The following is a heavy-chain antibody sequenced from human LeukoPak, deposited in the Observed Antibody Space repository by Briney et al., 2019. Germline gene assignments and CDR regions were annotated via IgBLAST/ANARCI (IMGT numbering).Heavy chain of an antibody. CDR3: ARTLSRWDPFDY. Sequence: SETLSLTCTISGGSISSYFRSWIRQPPGKGLEWIGYIYYTGSTNYNPSLKSRVIISLDTSKNQFSLKLSSVTAADTAVYYCARTLSRWDPFDYWGQGTLVTVSS. D-gene: IGHD1-26*01. CDR2: IYYTGST. CDR1: GGSISSYF. J-gene: IGHJ4*02. V-gene: IGHV4-59*01.